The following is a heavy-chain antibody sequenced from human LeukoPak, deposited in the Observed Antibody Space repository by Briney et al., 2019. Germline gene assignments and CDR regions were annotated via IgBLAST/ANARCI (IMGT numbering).Heavy chain of an antibody. D-gene: IGHD6-13*01. V-gene: IGHV3-7*01. J-gene: IGHJ4*02. CDR2: IKQHGSEK. CDR3: TRDLSAAAGLDY. CDR1: GFTFSSYW. Sequence: GSLRLSCAASGFTFSSYWMSWVRQAPGKGLEWVANIKQHGSEKYYVDSVKGRFTISRDNAKNSLYLQMNSLRAEDTAVYYCTRDLSAAAGLDYWGQGTLVTVSS.